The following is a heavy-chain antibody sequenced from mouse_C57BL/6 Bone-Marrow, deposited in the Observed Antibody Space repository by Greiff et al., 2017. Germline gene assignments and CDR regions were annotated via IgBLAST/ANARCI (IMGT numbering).Heavy chain of an antibody. J-gene: IGHJ3*01. V-gene: IGHV1-82*01. CDR2: IYPGDGDT. D-gene: IGHD1-1*01. CDR3: ARSRRLFAY. Sequence: QVHVKQSGPELVKPGASVKISCKASGYAFSSSWMNWVKQRPGQGLEWIGRIYPGDGDTNYNGKFKGKATLTADKSSSTAYMQLSSLASEDSAVYICARSRRLFAYWGQGTLVTVSA. CDR1: GYAFSSSW.